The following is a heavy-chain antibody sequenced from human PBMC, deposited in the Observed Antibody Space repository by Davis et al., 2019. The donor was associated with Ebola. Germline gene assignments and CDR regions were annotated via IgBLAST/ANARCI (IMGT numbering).Heavy chain of an antibody. V-gene: IGHV3-7*01. Sequence: GESLKIPCTGSGFTFSGYWMNWVRQAPGKGLEWVANIEQHGSERYYADSVKGRFTVSRDNARNSVDLQMHSLRDEDAAVYYCIRGHYDEFRGRGTLVTVSS. D-gene: IGHD4-17*01. CDR3: IRGHYDEF. CDR1: GFTFSGYW. J-gene: IGHJ4*02. CDR2: IEQHGSER.